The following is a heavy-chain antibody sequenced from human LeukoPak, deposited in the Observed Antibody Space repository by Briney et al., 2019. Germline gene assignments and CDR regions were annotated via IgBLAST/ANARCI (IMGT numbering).Heavy chain of an antibody. J-gene: IGHJ5*02. CDR1: GFTFSSYG. D-gene: IGHD2-2*01. Sequence: GGSLRLSCAASGFTFSSYGMHWVRQAPGKGLEWVAVIWYDGSNKYYADSVKGRFTISRDNSKNTLYLQMNSLRAEDTAAYYCARDRALVVPTNWFDPWGQGTLVTVSS. CDR2: IWYDGSNK. CDR3: ARDRALVVPTNWFDP. V-gene: IGHV3-33*01.